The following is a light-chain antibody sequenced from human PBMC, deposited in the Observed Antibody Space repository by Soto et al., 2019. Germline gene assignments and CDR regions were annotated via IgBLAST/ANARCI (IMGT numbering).Light chain of an antibody. J-gene: IGKJ5*01. Sequence: EIVSTQSPATLSLSPGERAALSCRASQSVSGYLSWYQQKPGQAPRLLIYDASNRATGIPARFSGSGSGTDFTLTISSLEPEDFAVYYCQQRSNWPPGATFGQGTRLEIK. V-gene: IGKV3-11*01. CDR2: DAS. CDR3: QQRSNWPPGAT. CDR1: QSVSGY.